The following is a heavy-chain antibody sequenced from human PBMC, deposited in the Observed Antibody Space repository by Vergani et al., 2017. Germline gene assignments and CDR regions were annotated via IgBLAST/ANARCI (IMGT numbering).Heavy chain of an antibody. CDR3: ARGRLGYCSGGSCYGGIWFDP. D-gene: IGHD2-15*01. J-gene: IGHJ5*02. V-gene: IGHV4-34*09. Sequence: QVQLQESGPGLVKASQTLSLTCAVYGGSFSGYYWSWIRQPPGKGLEWIGEINHSGSTNYNPSLKSRVTISVDTSKNQFSLKLSSVTAADTAVYYCARGRLGYCSGGSCYGGIWFDPWGQGTLVTVSS. CDR1: GGSFSGYY. CDR2: INHSGST.